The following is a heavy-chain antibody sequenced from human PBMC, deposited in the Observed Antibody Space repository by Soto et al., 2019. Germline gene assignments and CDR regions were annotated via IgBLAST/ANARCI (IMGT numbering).Heavy chain of an antibody. CDR2: ISAYNGNT. D-gene: IGHD6-19*01. CDR1: GYTFTSYG. J-gene: IGHJ5*02. Sequence: QVQLVQSGAEVKKPGASVKVSCKASGYTFTSYGISWVRQAPGQGLEWMGWISAYNGNTNYAQKLQGRVTMTTDTATSTAYRELRSLRSDDTAVYYCARDQQWLRGSRTKRWFDPWGQGTLVTVSS. CDR3: ARDQQWLRGSRTKRWFDP. V-gene: IGHV1-18*01.